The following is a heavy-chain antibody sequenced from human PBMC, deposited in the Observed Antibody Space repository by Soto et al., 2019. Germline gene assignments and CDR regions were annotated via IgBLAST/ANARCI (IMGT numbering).Heavy chain of an antibody. V-gene: IGHV1-58*01. Sequence: SVKVSCKTSGFTFSNSAVQWVRQARGQRLEWIGWIIIASGQRNYAQNLQDRVTITRDTSTSTAYMDLSSLRYEDTAVYYCARDNSQSYGTPAASSWFHPWGQGTPVTVSS. J-gene: IGHJ5*02. D-gene: IGHD2-15*01. CDR3: ARDNSQSYGTPAASSWFHP. CDR2: IIIASGQR. CDR1: GFTFSNSA.